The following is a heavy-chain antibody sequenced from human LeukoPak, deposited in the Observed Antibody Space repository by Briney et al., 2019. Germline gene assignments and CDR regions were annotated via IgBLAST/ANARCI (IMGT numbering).Heavy chain of an antibody. D-gene: IGHD6-19*01. CDR2: IKQDGSEK. Sequence: GGSLRLSCTSSKITFSSYWMSWARQAPGRGLEWVANIKQDGSEKYYVDSLKGRFTISRDNAKNSLYLQMNSLRAEDTAVYYCATSQTTSGRYGNAFDIWGQGTMVTVSS. CDR3: ATSQTTSGRYGNAFDI. CDR1: KITFSSYW. V-gene: IGHV3-7*01. J-gene: IGHJ3*02.